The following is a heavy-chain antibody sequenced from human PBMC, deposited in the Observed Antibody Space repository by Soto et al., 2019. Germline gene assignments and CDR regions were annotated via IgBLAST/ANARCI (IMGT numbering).Heavy chain of an antibody. CDR2: ISSSSSYI. V-gene: IGHV3-21*01. CDR3: ARDPGRDGYIGRYYYYGMDV. Sequence: EVQLVESGGGLVKPGGSLRLSCAASGFTFSSYSMNWVRQAPGKGLEWVSSISSSSSYIYYADSVKGRFTISRDNAKNSLHLQMNSLRAEDTAVYYCARDPGRDGYIGRYYYYGMDVWGQGTTVTVSS. D-gene: IGHD5-12*01. J-gene: IGHJ6*02. CDR1: GFTFSSYS.